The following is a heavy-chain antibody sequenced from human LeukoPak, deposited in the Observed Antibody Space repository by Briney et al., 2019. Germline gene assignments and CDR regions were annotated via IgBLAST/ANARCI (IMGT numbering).Heavy chain of an antibody. J-gene: IGHJ4*02. Sequence: PGGSLRLSCAASGFTFSDYYMNWVRQAPGKGLDWVSSLTGSGRDTYYTDSVKGRFTISRDNSKNTLYLQMNSLRPDDTAVYYCAKIAATDPIDFWGQGTLVTVSS. CDR3: AKIAATDPIDF. CDR2: LTGSGRDT. CDR1: GFTFSDYY. D-gene: IGHD6-13*01. V-gene: IGHV3-23*01.